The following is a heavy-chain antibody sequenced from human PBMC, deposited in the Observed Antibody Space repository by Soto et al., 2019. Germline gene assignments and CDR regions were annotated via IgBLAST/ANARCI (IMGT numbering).Heavy chain of an antibody. Sequence: PSETLSLTCTVSGGSISSGDYYWSWIRQPPGKGLEWIGYIYYSGSTYYNPSLKSRVTISVDTSKNQFSLKLSSVTAADTAVYYCARVVAAAGPFDYWGQGTLVTVSS. D-gene: IGHD6-13*01. CDR2: IYYSGST. V-gene: IGHV4-30-4*01. CDR3: ARVVAAAGPFDY. J-gene: IGHJ4*02. CDR1: GGSISSGDYY.